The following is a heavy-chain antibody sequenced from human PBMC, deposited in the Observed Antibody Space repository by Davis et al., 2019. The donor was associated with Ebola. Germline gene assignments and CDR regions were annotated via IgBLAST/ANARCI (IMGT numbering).Heavy chain of an antibody. V-gene: IGHV3-73*01. CDR3: TMSGSRFDD. J-gene: IGHJ4*02. D-gene: IGHD1-26*01. CDR1: GFTFSGSA. Sequence: GESLKISCAASGFTFSGSAMHWVRQASGKGLEWVGRIRSKANSYATAYAASVKGRFTISRDDSKNTAYLQMNSLKTEDTAVYYCTMSGSRFDDWGQGTLVTVSS. CDR2: IRSKANSYAT.